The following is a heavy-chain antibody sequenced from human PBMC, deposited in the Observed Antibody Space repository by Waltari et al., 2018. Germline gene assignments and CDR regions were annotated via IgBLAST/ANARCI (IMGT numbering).Heavy chain of an antibody. CDR3: AGRSGWLYYFDY. Sequence: QVQLQESGPGLVKPSETLSLPCAVAGYSISSGYYWGWIRQPPGKGLEWIGSIYHSGSTYYNPSLKSRVTISVDTSKNQFSLKLSSVTAADTAVYYCAGRSGWLYYFDYWGQGTLVTVSS. D-gene: IGHD6-19*01. J-gene: IGHJ4*02. CDR1: GYSISSGYY. V-gene: IGHV4-38-2*01. CDR2: IYHSGST.